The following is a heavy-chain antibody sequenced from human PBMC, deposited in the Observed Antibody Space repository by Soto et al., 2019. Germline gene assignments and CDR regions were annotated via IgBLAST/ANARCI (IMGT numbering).Heavy chain of an antibody. J-gene: IGHJ5*01. D-gene: IGHD6-13*01. Sequence: QVQLQESGPGLVQPSQTLSLTCTVSGASISSGGFYWSWIRQFPGKGLEGIGYIDYRGRTFYNPSLKSRATISRDTSKSQFSLNVNSVTAADTAVFYCARVSAAGTGWFDSWGQGTLVTVSS. V-gene: IGHV4-31*03. CDR1: GASISSGGFY. CDR3: ARVSAAGTGWFDS. CDR2: IDYRGRT.